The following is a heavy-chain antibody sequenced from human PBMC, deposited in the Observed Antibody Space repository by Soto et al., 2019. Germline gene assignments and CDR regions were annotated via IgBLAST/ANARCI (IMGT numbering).Heavy chain of an antibody. J-gene: IGHJ5*02. CDR2: IYYSGST. CDR3: ARRRYSARSNWFDP. D-gene: IGHD6-6*01. Sequence: SETLSLTCTVSGGSISSYYWSWIRQPPGKGLEWIGYIYYSGSTNYNPSLKSRVTISVDTSKNQFSLKLSSVTAADTAVYYCARRRYSARSNWFDPCGQGTLVTVS. CDR1: GGSISSYY. V-gene: IGHV4-59*08.